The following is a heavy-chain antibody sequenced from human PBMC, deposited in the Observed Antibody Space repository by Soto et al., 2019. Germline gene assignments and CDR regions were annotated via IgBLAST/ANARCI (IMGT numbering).Heavy chain of an antibody. Sequence: EVQLVESGGGLVQPGGSLRLSCAASGFTFSSYSMNWGRQAPGKGLEWVSYISSSSSTIYYADSVKGRFTISRDNAKNSLYLQMNSLSAEDTAGYYCARQPERIAEIGWFDPWGQGTLVTVSS. CDR3: ARQPERIAEIGWFDP. CDR1: GFTFSSYS. CDR2: ISSSSSTI. D-gene: IGHD6-13*01. J-gene: IGHJ5*02. V-gene: IGHV3-48*01.